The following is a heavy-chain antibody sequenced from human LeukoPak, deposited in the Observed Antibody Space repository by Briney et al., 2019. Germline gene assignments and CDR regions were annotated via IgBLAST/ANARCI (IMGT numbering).Heavy chain of an antibody. Sequence: GGPLRLSWEAPGFTFGSYGMHWFGKAQAKGLEWVAVVSSDGSVDYYADSVRGRFTVSRDNSQNTLFLQVNSLRVEDTAVYYCTREGMGTTFSAWFDPWGQGTLVTVPS. CDR2: VSSDGSVD. J-gene: IGHJ5*02. CDR3: TREGMGTTFSAWFDP. V-gene: IGHV3-30*03. D-gene: IGHD1-14*01. CDR1: GFTFGSYG.